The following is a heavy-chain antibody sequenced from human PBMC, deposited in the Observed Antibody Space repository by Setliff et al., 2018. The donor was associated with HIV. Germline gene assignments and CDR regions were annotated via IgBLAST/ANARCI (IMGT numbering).Heavy chain of an antibody. J-gene: IGHJ1*01. CDR1: GGAISSGSYY. V-gene: IGHV4-61*02. CDR3: ARGYSSSWYAVEYLQY. CDR2: IYTSGST. D-gene: IGHD6-13*01. Sequence: SETLSLTCTVSGGAISSGSYYWSWIRQPAGKGLEWIGRIYTSGSTNYNPSLKSRVTISVDTSKNQFSLQLSSVPAADTAVYYCARGYSSSWYAVEYLQYWGQGTLVTVSS.